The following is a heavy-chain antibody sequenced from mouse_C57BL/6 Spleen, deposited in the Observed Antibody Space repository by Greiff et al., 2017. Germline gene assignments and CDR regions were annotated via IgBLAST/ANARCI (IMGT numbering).Heavy chain of an antibody. CDR3: ARSFHYFDY. V-gene: IGHV1-18*01. Sequence: EVMLVESGPELVKPGASVKIPCKASGYTFTDYNMDWVKQSHGKSLEWIGDINPNNGGTIYNQKFKGKATLTVDKSSSTAYMELRSLTSEDTAVYYCARSFHYFDYWGQGTTLTVSS. CDR1: GYTFTDYN. J-gene: IGHJ2*01. CDR2: INPNNGGT.